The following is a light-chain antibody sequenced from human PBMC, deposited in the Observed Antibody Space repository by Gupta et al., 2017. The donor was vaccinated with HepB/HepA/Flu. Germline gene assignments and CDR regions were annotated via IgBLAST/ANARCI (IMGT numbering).Light chain of an antibody. CDR2: SNN. CDR1: SSNIGSNT. CDR3: ASWDDSLNGVYV. V-gene: IGLV1-44*01. J-gene: IGLJ1*01. Sequence: QSVLTQPPSASGTPGQRVTISCSGSSSNIGSNTVNWYQQLPGTAPKLLIYSNNQRPSGVPDRFSGFKSGTSASLAISGLQSEDEADYYCASWDDSLNGVYVFGSGTKVIV.